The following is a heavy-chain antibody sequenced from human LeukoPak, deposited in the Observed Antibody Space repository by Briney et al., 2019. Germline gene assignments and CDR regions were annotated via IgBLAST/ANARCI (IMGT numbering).Heavy chain of an antibody. Sequence: GGTLRLSCAASGFTFSSYGMSWVRQAPGKGLEWVSAISGSGDSTYYADSVKGRFTISRDNSKNTLYLQMNSLRVEDTAVYYCAKDSDDGSIVVVVTYFNHWGQGTLVTVSS. CDR1: GFTFSSYG. CDR3: AKDSDDGSIVVVVTYFNH. D-gene: IGHD2-15*01. J-gene: IGHJ4*02. CDR2: ISGSGDST. V-gene: IGHV3-23*01.